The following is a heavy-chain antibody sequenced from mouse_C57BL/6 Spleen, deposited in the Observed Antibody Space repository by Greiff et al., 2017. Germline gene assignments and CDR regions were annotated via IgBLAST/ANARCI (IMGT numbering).Heavy chain of an antibody. J-gene: IGHJ4*01. Sequence: VQLQQSGPELVKPGASVKISCKASGYSFTDYNMNWVKQSTGKSLEWIGVINPNYGTTSYNQKFKGKATLTVDQSSSTAYMQLNSLTSEDSAVYYCAREGYYNGSSDREVYAMDYWGQGTTVTVSS. CDR2: INPNYGTT. D-gene: IGHD1-1*01. CDR1: GYSFTDYN. CDR3: AREGYYNGSSDREVYAMDY. V-gene: IGHV1-39*01.